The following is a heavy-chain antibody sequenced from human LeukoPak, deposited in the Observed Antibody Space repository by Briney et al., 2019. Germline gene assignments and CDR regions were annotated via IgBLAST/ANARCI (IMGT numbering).Heavy chain of an antibody. CDR3: ARAHYYDSPIDY. J-gene: IGHJ4*02. V-gene: IGHV3-7*03. D-gene: IGHD3-22*01. Sequence: GGSLRLSCAASGFTFTSYWMTWVRQAPGKGLEWVANINQDGGGRYYVDSVKGRFTISRDNAKNSLYLQMNSLRAEDTALYHCARAHYYDSPIDYWGQGTLVTVSS. CDR2: INQDGGGR. CDR1: GFTFTSYW.